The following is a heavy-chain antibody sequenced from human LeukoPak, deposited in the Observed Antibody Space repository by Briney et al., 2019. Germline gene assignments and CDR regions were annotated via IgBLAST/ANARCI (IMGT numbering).Heavy chain of an antibody. CDR2: IYYSGST. CDR1: GGSINSRNYY. D-gene: IGHD3-10*01. V-gene: IGHV4-39*01. J-gene: IGHJ4*02. Sequence: PSETLSLTCTVSGGSINSRNYYWGWIRQPPGKGLESIGNIYYSGSTYYNPSLESRVTISVDTSKNQFSLKLSSVTAADTAVYYCARSGDMIWGVIQSNFDFWGQGTLVTVSS. CDR3: ARSGDMIWGVIQSNFDF.